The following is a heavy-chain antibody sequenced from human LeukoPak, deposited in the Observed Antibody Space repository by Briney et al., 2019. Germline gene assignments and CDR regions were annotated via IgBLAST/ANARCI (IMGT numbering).Heavy chain of an antibody. CDR2: IVPDGRDT. CDR3: SGRYGPGPV. CDR1: GYTFSAHH. D-gene: IGHD3-10*01. V-gene: IGHV1-2*02. J-gene: IGHJ4*02. Sequence: EASVKVSCKASGYTFSAHHIHWVRQAPGQGLEWMGWIVPDGRDTKYAEKFQGRMTLTVDTSITTAYMELHSLTSDDTAVYYRSGRYGPGPVWGQGTLITASS.